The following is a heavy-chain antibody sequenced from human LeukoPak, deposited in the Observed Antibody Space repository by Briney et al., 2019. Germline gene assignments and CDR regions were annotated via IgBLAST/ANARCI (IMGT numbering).Heavy chain of an antibody. CDR3: ARELEEWELKYWFDY. D-gene: IGHD1-26*01. V-gene: IGHV1-2*06. CDR2: INPNSGGT. CDR1: GYTFTGYY. Sequence: ASVKVSCKASGYTFTGYYMHWVRQAPGQGLEWMGRINPNSGGTNYAQKFQGRVTMTRDTSISTAYMELSRLRSDDTAVYYCARELEEWELKYWFDYWGQGTLVTVSS. J-gene: IGHJ4*02.